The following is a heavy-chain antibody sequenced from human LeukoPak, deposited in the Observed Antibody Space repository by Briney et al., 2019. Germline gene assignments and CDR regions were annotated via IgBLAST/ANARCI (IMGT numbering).Heavy chain of an antibody. V-gene: IGHV4-34*01. CDR3: ARGRARQWLVLRWFDP. Sequence: SETLSLTCAVYGGSFSGYYWSWIRQPPGKGLEWIGEINHSGSTNYNPSLKSRVTISVDTSKNQFSLKLSPVTAADTAVYYCARGRARQWLVLRWFDPWGQGTLVTVSS. CDR2: INHSGST. J-gene: IGHJ5*02. D-gene: IGHD6-19*01. CDR1: GGSFSGYY.